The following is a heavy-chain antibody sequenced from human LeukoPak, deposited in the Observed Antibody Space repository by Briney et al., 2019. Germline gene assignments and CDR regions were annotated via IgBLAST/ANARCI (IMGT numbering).Heavy chain of an antibody. Sequence: PSETLSLTCTVSGYSISSGYYWGWIRQPPGKGLEWIGSIYHSGSTYYNPSLESRVTISVDTSKNQFSLKLSSVTAADTAVYYCAGYPGIAVAGLADVWGQGTTVTVSS. CDR2: IYHSGST. D-gene: IGHD6-19*01. CDR3: AGYPGIAVAGLADV. J-gene: IGHJ6*02. V-gene: IGHV4-38-2*02. CDR1: GYSISSGYY.